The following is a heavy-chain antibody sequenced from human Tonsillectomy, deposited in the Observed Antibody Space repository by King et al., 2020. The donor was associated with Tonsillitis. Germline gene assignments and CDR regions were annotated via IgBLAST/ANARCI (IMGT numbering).Heavy chain of an antibody. J-gene: IGHJ6*03. CDR1: GYSFTSYW. D-gene: IGHD6-13*01. V-gene: IGHV5-51*01. CDR2: IYPGDSDT. Sequence: QLVQSGAEVKKPGESLKISCKGSGYSFTSYWIGWVRQMPGKGLEWMGIIYPGDSDTRYSPSFQGQVTISADKSMSTAYLQWSSLKASDTAMYYCARTIAAAGEYYYYYYYMDVWGKGTTVTVSS. CDR3: ARTIAAAGEYYYYYYYMDV.